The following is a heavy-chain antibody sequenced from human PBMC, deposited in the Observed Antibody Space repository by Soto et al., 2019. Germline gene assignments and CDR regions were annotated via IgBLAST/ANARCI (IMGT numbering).Heavy chain of an antibody. D-gene: IGHD3-16*01. Sequence: GGSLRLSCAASGFTFSDYYMSWIRQAPGKGLEWVSYISSSGSTIYYADSVKGRFTISRDNAKNSLYLQMNSLRAEDTAVYYCARHLYYDYIWGSYSFDYWGQGTLVTVPQ. CDR3: ARHLYYDYIWGSYSFDY. J-gene: IGHJ4*02. CDR1: GFTFSDYY. V-gene: IGHV3-11*01. CDR2: ISSSGSTI.